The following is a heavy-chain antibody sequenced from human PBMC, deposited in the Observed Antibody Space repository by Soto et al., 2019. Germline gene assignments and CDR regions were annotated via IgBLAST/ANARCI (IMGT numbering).Heavy chain of an antibody. CDR3: ARGITGTVSYYYGMDV. D-gene: IGHD1-20*01. CDR2: IIPIFGTA. V-gene: IGHV1-69*12. Sequence: QVQLVQSGAEVKKPGSSVKVSCKASGGTFSSYAISWVRQAPGQGLEWMGGIIPIFGTANYAQKFKGRVTITADASTRTAYMELTSLRSEDTAVYYCARGITGTVSYYYGMDVWGQGTTVTVSS. J-gene: IGHJ6*02. CDR1: GGTFSSYA.